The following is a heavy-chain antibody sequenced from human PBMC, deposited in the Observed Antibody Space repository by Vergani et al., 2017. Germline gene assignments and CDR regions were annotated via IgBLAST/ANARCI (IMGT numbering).Heavy chain of an antibody. V-gene: IGHV3-48*03. CDR3: ARPIFGVVNPFDY. CDR1: GFTFSSYE. Sequence: EVQLVESGGGLVQPGGSLRLSCAASGFTFSSYEMNWVRQAPGKGLEWVSYISSSGSTIYYADSVKGRFTISRDNAKNSLYLQMNSLRAEDTAVYYCARPIFGVVNPFDYWGQGTLVTVSS. J-gene: IGHJ4*02. D-gene: IGHD3-3*01. CDR2: ISSSGSTI.